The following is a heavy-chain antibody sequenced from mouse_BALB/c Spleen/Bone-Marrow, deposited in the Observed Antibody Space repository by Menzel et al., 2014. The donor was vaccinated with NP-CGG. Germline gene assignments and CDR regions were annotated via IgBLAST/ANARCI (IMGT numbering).Heavy chain of an antibody. CDR2: ISSGGSYT. CDR1: GFTFSSYT. J-gene: IGHJ2*01. V-gene: IGHV5-6-4*01. D-gene: IGHD4-1*01. CDR3: TREDTNRDFDY. Sequence: EVKLVESGGGLVKPGGSLKLSCAASGFTFSSYTMSWVRQTPEKRLEWVATISSGGSYTYYPDSVKGRFTISRDNAKNTLYLQMSSLKSEDTAMYYCTREDTNRDFDYWGQGTTLTVSS.